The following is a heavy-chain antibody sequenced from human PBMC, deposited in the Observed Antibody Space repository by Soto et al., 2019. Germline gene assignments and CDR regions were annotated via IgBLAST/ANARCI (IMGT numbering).Heavy chain of an antibody. CDR1: GYTFTSYG. Sequence: QVQLVQSGAEVKKPGASVKVSCKASGYTFTSYGISWVRQAPGQGLEWMGWISASNGNTNYGQKLQGRVTMTTDTSKSAAYMEQRSLRSDDTAVYDCARDKGDGSGSYYGYWGQGTLVTVSS. V-gene: IGHV1-18*01. CDR3: ARDKGDGSGSYYGY. J-gene: IGHJ4*02. CDR2: ISASNGNT. D-gene: IGHD3-10*01.